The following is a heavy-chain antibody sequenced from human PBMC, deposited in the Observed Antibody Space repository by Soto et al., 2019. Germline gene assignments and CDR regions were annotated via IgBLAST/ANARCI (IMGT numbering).Heavy chain of an antibody. V-gene: IGHV4-4*02. Sequence: QVQLQESGPGLVKPSGTLSLTCAVSGGSISTSNWWSWVLQPPGKGLEWIGEVYRTGSTNYHPSLDSRLTIPVDKSQPQFSLELTSVTAADTAVYYCARARATIAAAAIFDCWGQGTLVTVSS. CDR3: ARARATIAAAAIFDC. CDR1: GGSISTSNW. CDR2: VYRTGST. D-gene: IGHD6-13*01. J-gene: IGHJ4*02.